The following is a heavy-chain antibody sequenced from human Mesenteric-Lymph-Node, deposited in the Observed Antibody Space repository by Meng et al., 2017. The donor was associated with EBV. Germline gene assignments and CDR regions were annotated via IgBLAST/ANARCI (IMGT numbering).Heavy chain of an antibody. J-gene: IGHJ4*02. D-gene: IGHD5-18*01. V-gene: IGHV1-18*01. Sequence: ADPEVKRPGSQCRVPCNTSGYTFPTHGITWVRQAPGQGLEWMGWIGGNNGNTFYAEEFQGRVTMTTDTSTNTVHMELRSLISDDTALYYCARDQLWPETPDYWGQGTLVTVSS. CDR3: ARDQLWPETPDY. CDR1: GYTFPTHG. CDR2: IGGNNGNT.